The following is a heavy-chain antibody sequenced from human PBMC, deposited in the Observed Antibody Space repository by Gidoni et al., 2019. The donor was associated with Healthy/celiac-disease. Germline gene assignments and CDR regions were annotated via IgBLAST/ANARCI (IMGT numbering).Heavy chain of an antibody. CDR3: AKDRRIVVVITTLDY. J-gene: IGHJ4*02. CDR1: GFTFSSYA. D-gene: IGHD3-22*01. V-gene: IGHV3-23*01. Sequence: EVQLLESGVGLVQPGGSLRLSCAASGFTFSSYAMSWVRQAPGKGLEWVSAISGSGGSTYYADSVKGRFTISRDNSKNTLYLQMNSLRAEDTAVYYCAKDRRIVVVITTLDYWGQGTLVTVSS. CDR2: ISGSGGST.